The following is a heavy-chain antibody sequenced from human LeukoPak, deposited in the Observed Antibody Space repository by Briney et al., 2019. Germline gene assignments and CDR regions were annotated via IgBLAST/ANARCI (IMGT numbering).Heavy chain of an antibody. CDR3: ARDFFDSSGHYYDAY. CDR2: ISGSSDHI. CDR1: GFTFSRYN. J-gene: IGHJ4*02. Sequence: PGGSLRLSCVASGFTFSRYNMNWVRQAPGKGLEWVSAISGSSDHIHYADSMKGRFTISRDNAKNSLYLQMNSLTAEDTAVYYCARDFFDSSGHYYDAYWGQGTLVTVSS. D-gene: IGHD6-19*01. V-gene: IGHV3-21*01.